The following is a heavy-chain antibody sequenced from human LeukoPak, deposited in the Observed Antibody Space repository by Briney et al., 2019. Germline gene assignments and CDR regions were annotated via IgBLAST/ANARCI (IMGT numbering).Heavy chain of an antibody. CDR1: GFTFSSYG. V-gene: IGHV3-30*02. CDR2: IRYDGSNK. D-gene: IGHD1-26*01. J-gene: IGHJ4*02. Sequence: GGSLRLSCAASGFTFSSYGMHWVRRAPGKGLEWVAFIRYDGSNKYYADSVKGRFTISRDNSKNTLYLQMNSLRAEDTAVYYCAKDEVGATTRPIDYWGQGTLVTVSS. CDR3: AKDEVGATTRPIDY.